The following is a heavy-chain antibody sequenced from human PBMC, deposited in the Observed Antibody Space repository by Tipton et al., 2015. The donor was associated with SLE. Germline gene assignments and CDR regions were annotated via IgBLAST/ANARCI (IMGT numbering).Heavy chain of an antibody. CDR2: VYNTGNT. V-gene: IGHV4-59*01. D-gene: IGHD4/OR15-4a*01. CDR1: GGSISSYY. J-gene: IGHJ3*02. CDR3: ANLDYGAFHI. Sequence: TLSLTCTVSGGSISSYYWSWIRQPAGKGLEWIGYVYNTGNTKYNPSLETRVSISVDMSKNHFSLKLNSMTAADTAVYYCANLDYGAFHIWGQGTSVTVSS.